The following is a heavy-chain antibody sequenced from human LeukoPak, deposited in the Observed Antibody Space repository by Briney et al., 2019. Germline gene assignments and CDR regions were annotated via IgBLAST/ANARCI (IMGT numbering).Heavy chain of an antibody. V-gene: IGHV4-59*01. CDR2: IYYSGST. D-gene: IGHD3-10*01. CDR1: GGSIGTYY. CDR3: ARDPVGSNWFDP. J-gene: IGHJ5*02. Sequence: SGTLSLTCTVSGGSIGTYYWSWIRQPPGKGLEWIAYIYYSGSTNYNPSLKSRVTVSVDTSKNQFSLKLNSVTAADTAVYYCARDPVGSNWFDPWGQGILVTVSS.